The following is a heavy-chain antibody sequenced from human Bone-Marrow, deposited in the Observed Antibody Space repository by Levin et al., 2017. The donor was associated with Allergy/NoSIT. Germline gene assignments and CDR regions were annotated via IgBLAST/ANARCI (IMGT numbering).Heavy chain of an antibody. J-gene: IGHJ4*02. CDR1: GYTFTSYY. CDR2: INPSGGST. Sequence: ASVKVSCKASGYTFTSYYMHWVRQAPGQGLEWMGIINPSGGSTSYAQKFQGRVTMTRDTSTSTVYMELRSLRSEDTAVYYCARVSFPRDYYGSGSSEFDYWGQGTLVTVSS. CDR3: ARVSFPRDYYGSGSSEFDY. D-gene: IGHD3-10*01. V-gene: IGHV1-46*01.